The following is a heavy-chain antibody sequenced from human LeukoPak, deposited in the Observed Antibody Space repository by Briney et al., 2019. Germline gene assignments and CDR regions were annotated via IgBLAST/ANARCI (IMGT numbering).Heavy chain of an antibody. CDR2: IYYSGST. D-gene: IGHD1-1*01. J-gene: IGHJ4*02. V-gene: IGHV4-39*02. Sequence: WIRQPPGKGLEWIGSIYYSGSTYYNPSLKSRVTISVDTSKNQFSLKLSSVTAADTAVYYCARETTGTPGGSFEYWGQGTLVNVSS. CDR3: ARETTGTPGGSFEY.